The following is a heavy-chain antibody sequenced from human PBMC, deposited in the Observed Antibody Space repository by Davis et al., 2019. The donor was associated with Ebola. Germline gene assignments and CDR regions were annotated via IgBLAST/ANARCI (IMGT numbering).Heavy chain of an antibody. Sequence: MPSETLSLTCTVPGGSVSSGSYYWSWIRQPPGKGLEWIGYIYYSGSTNYNPSLKSRVTISVDTSKNQFSLKLSSVTAADTAVYYCARGSGPSAYWGQGTLVTVSS. V-gene: IGHV4-61*01. J-gene: IGHJ4*02. CDR1: GGSVSSGSYY. D-gene: IGHD1-26*01. CDR2: IYYSGST. CDR3: ARGSGPSAY.